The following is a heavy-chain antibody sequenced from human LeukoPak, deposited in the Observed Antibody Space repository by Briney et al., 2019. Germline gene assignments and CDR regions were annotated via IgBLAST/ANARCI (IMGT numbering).Heavy chain of an antibody. J-gene: IGHJ4*02. CDR3: VTSPNSTWHQFDD. CDR1: GFSFSDST. D-gene: IGHD2-2*01. CDR2: MSYDGSDK. Sequence: GGSLRLSCAGSGFSFSDSTMHWVRQAPGKGLEWVATMSYDGSDKVYADSVKGRFTISRGNSKKMLYLQMNSLRNEDTAIYNCVTSPNSTWHQFDDWGQGTLVTVSS. V-gene: IGHV3-30-3*01.